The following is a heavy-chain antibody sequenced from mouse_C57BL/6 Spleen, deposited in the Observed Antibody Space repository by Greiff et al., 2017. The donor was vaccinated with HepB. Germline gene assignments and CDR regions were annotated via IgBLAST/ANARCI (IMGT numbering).Heavy chain of an antibody. CDR2: IRSKSSNYAT. CDR1: GFTFNTYA. Sequence: EVQRVESGGGLVQPKGSLKLSCAASGFTFNTYAMHWVRQAPGKGLEWVARIRSKSSNYATYYADSVKDRFTISRDDSQSMLYLQMNNLKTEDTAMYYCVRDRDSNPYYYAMDYWGQGTSVTVSS. CDR3: VRDRDSNPYYYAMDY. V-gene: IGHV10-3*01. D-gene: IGHD2-5*01. J-gene: IGHJ4*01.